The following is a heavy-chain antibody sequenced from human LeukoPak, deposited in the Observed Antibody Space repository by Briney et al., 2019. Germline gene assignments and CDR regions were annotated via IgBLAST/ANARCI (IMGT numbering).Heavy chain of an antibody. CDR1: GGSFSGYY. D-gene: IGHD6-13*01. J-gene: IGHJ4*02. Sequence: SETLSLTCAVYGGSFSGYYWSWIRQPPGKGLEWIGEINRSGSTNYNPSLKSRVTISVDTSKDQFSLKLSSVTAADTAVYYCARGRWIAAAGKGRLFDYWGQGTLVTVSS. V-gene: IGHV4-34*01. CDR3: ARGRWIAAAGKGRLFDY. CDR2: INRSGST.